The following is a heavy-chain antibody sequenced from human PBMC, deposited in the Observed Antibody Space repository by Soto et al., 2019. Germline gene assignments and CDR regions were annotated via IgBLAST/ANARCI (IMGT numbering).Heavy chain of an antibody. J-gene: IGHJ3*01. Sequence: TVGSLRLSCAASGCTCSSYWMSWVRQAPGKGLEWVANIKQDGSEKYYVDSVKGRFTISRDNAKNSLYLQMNSLRAEDTAVYYCARAVVAAIWDLWGQGTMVTVSS. CDR1: GCTCSSYW. CDR2: IKQDGSEK. CDR3: ARAVVAAIWDL. V-gene: IGHV3-7*01. D-gene: IGHD2-15*01.